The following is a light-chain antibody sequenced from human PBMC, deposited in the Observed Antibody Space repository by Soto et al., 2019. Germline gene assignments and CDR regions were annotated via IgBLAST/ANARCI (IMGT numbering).Light chain of an antibody. CDR1: QSVSSSY. V-gene: IGKV3-20*01. Sequence: EIVLTQSPGTLSLSPGERVTLSCRASQSVSSSYLAWYQQKPGXAPXLLIYGASSRPTGIPDRFSGSGSGTEFTLTISRLEPEDFAVYYCQQYGSSSTFGQGTRLEIK. CDR2: GAS. J-gene: IGKJ5*01. CDR3: QQYGSSST.